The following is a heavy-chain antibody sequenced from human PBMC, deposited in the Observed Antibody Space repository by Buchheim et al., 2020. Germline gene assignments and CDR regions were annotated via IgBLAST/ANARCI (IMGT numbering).Heavy chain of an antibody. CDR2: ISYDGSNK. Sequence: QVQLVESGGGVVQPGRSLRLSCAASGFTFSSYGMHWVRQAPGKGLEWVAVISYDGSNKYYADSVKGRFTISRDNSKHTLYLQMNSLRAEDTAVYYCAKDAPRPYYDFWSGYSYGMDVWGQGTT. CDR3: AKDAPRPYYDFWSGYSYGMDV. CDR1: GFTFSSYG. J-gene: IGHJ6*02. V-gene: IGHV3-30*18. D-gene: IGHD3-3*01.